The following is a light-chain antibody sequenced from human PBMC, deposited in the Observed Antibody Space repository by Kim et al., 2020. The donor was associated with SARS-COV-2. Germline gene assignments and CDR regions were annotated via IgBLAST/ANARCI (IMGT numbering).Light chain of an antibody. CDR1: KLGDKY. CDR3: QAWDSGFAV. Sequence: SYELTQPPSVSVSPGRTASVTCSGDKLGDKYASWYQQRPGQSPVLVIYQDNKRPSGIPDRFSGSNSGNTATLTITETQAVDEADYYCQAWDSGFAVFGGGTKLTVL. J-gene: IGLJ3*02. V-gene: IGLV3-1*01. CDR2: QDN.